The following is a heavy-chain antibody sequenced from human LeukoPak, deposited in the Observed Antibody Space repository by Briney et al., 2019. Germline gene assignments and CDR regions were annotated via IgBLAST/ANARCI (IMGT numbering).Heavy chain of an antibody. V-gene: IGHV3-30*02. Sequence: GGSLRLSCAACGFTFSSYGMHWVRQAQGNGLEWVAFIRYDGSNKYYADSVKGRFTVSRDNSKNTLYLQMNSLRAEDTSVYLCAKAGGWFGELFGSFDYWGQGTLVSVSS. J-gene: IGHJ4*02. CDR3: AKAGGWFGELFGSFDY. CDR1: GFTFSSYG. D-gene: IGHD3-10*01. CDR2: IRYDGSNK.